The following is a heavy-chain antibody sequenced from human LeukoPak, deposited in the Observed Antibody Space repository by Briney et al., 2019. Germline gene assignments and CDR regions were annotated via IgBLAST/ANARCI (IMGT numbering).Heavy chain of an antibody. CDR1: GGSISDKY. J-gene: IGHJ4*02. D-gene: IGHD1-26*01. CDR3: ARVGRTGYSGSHHFDY. V-gene: IGHV4-34*01. CDR2: INHSERT. Sequence: SETLSLTCAVYGGSISDKYWSWIRQPPGKGLEWIGEINHSERTGYNPSLKSRVTISVDTSKNQFSLKLSSVTAADTAVYYCARVGRTGYSGSHHFDYWGQGTLVTVSS.